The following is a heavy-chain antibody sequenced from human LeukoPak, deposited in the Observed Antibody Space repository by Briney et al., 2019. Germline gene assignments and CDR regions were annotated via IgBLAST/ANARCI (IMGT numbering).Heavy chain of an antibody. CDR2: INPSGGST. Sequence: ASVKVSCKASGYTFTSYYMHWVRQAPGQGLEWRGIINPSGGSTSYAQKFQGRVTMTRDTSTTTVYMELSSLRSEDTAVYYCARDRPYTVPAATSGFDYWGQGTLVTVSS. D-gene: IGHD2-2*01. J-gene: IGHJ4*02. V-gene: IGHV1-46*01. CDR3: ARDRPYTVPAATSGFDY. CDR1: GYTFTSYY.